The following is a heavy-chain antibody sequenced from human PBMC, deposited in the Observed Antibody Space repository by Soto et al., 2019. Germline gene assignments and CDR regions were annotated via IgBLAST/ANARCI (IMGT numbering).Heavy chain of an antibody. CDR1: GFTFSSYG. Sequence: PGGSLRLSCAASGFTFSSYGMHWVRQAPGKGLEWVAVIWYDGSNKYYADSVKGRFTISRDNSKNTLYLQMNSLRAEDTAVYYCARSATLYYYDSSGHLDYWGQGTLVTVSS. J-gene: IGHJ4*02. D-gene: IGHD3-22*01. V-gene: IGHV3-33*01. CDR2: IWYDGSNK. CDR3: ARSATLYYYDSSGHLDY.